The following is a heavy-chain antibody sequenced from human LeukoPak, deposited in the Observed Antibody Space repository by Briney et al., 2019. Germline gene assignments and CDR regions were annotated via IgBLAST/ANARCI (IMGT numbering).Heavy chain of an antibody. CDR3: AREPYGSGTFDY. V-gene: IGHV4-59*01. CDR1: GGSISSYY. J-gene: IGHJ4*02. D-gene: IGHD3-10*01. CDR2: IYYSGST. Sequence: SETLSLTCTVSGGSISSYYWSWIRQPPGKGLEWIGYIYYSGSTNYNPSLKSRITISVDTSKNQFSLKLSSVTAADTAEYYCAREPYGSGTFDYWGQGTLVTVSA.